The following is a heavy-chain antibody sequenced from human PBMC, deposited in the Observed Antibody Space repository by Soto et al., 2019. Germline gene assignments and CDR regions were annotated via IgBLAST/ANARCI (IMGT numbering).Heavy chain of an antibody. Sequence: QVQLVQSGAEVKKPGASVKVSCKASGYTFTRSGISWVRQAPGQGLEWMGWISTYNGDTNYAQKFQGRATMTTDTSTSTAYMELRSLRSDDTAVYYCAREGVAPYYYYGMDVWGQGTTVTVSS. D-gene: IGHD5-12*01. V-gene: IGHV1-18*01. CDR3: AREGVAPYYYYGMDV. J-gene: IGHJ6*02. CDR2: ISTYNGDT. CDR1: GYTFTRSG.